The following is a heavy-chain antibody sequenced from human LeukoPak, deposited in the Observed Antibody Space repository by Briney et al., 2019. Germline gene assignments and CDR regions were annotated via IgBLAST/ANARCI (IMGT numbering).Heavy chain of an antibody. CDR2: ISGSGGST. CDR3: AREVSSWSGFFDY. J-gene: IGHJ4*02. D-gene: IGHD6-13*01. CDR1: GFIFSSFA. V-gene: IGHV3-23*01. Sequence: PGGSLRLFCGASGFIFSSFAMSWVRQAPGKGLEWVSAISGSGGSTYYADSVKGRFTISRDNSKNTLYLQMNSLRAEDTAVYYCAREVSSWSGFFDYWGQGTLVTVSS.